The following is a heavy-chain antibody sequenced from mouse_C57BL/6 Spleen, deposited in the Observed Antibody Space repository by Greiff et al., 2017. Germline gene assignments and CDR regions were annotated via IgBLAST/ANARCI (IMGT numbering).Heavy chain of an antibody. D-gene: IGHD2-3*01. CDR2: ISDGGSYT. CDR3: ARDGYYSNAMDY. V-gene: IGHV5-4*01. Sequence: EVQGVESGGGLVKPGGSLKLSCAASGFTFSSYAMSWVRQTPEKRLEWVATISDGGSYTYYPDNVKGRFTISRDNAKNTLYLQMSHLKSEDTAMYYCARDGYYSNAMDYWGQGTSVTVSS. J-gene: IGHJ4*01. CDR1: GFTFSSYA.